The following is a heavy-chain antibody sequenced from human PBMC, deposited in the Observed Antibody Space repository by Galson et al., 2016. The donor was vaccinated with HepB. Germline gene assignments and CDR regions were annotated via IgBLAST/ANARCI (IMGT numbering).Heavy chain of an antibody. V-gene: IGHV1-46*01. CDR1: GYPFTTYF. D-gene: IGHD6-13*01. CDR2: INPDDAST. CDR3: ARGANMYSSSRGWFDP. J-gene: IGHJ5*02. Sequence: SVKVSCKASGYPFTTYFMHWVRQAPGQGLEWMGIINPDDASTSYAQKFQGRVTMTRDTSTSAVYMELSSLRSEDTAVYYCARGANMYSSSRGWFDPWGQGTLVTVSS.